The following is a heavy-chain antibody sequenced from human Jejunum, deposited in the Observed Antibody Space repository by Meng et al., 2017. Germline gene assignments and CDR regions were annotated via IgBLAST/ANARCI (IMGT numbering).Heavy chain of an antibody. CDR1: GSTFRSYA. V-gene: IGHV3-23*01. CDR2: FSANGDST. Sequence: GESLKISCAASGSTFRSYAMNWVRQTPGKGLEWVSSFSANGDSTYYADSVKGSFTISRDNSKNTLFLQMNSLTSEDMAVYYCATLCSPWYSVVGFDPWGQGTLVTVSS. D-gene: IGHD6-13*01. J-gene: IGHJ5*02. CDR3: ATLCSPWYSVVGFDP.